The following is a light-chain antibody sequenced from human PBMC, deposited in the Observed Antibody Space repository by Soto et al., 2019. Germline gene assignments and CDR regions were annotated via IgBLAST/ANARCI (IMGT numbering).Light chain of an antibody. V-gene: IGKV3D-15*01. Sequence: EIVMTQSPATLSVSRGERATLSCRASQSVSNNLAWYQQKPGQAPRLLIYLASTRATGIPARFSGSGSGTDFSLTIRRLEPDDFAVYYCQKYGNFWTFGQGTKVDI. CDR1: QSVSNN. CDR3: QKYGNFWT. CDR2: LAS. J-gene: IGKJ1*01.